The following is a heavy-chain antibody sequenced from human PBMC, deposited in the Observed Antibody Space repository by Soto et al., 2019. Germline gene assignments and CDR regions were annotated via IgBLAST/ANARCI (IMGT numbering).Heavy chain of an antibody. Sequence: SVKVSCKASGGTFSSYAISWVRQAPGQGLEWMGGIIPIFGTANYAQKFQGRVTITADESTSTAYMELSSLRSEDTAVYYCARHTPAISISDHWGQGTLVTVSS. CDR3: ARHTPAISISDH. J-gene: IGHJ4*02. CDR1: GGTFSSYA. CDR2: IIPIFGTA. D-gene: IGHD2-15*01. V-gene: IGHV1-69*13.